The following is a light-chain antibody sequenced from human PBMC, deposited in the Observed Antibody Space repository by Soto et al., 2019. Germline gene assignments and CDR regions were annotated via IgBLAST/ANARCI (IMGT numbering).Light chain of an antibody. CDR2: DVS. CDR1: SSDAGGYNY. V-gene: IGLV2-14*01. J-gene: IGLJ1*01. CDR3: SSYTSSSTLYV. Sequence: QSVLTQPASVSGSPGQSLTISCTGTSSDAGGYNYVSWYQQQLGKAPILMIYDVSNRPSGVSNRFSGAKSGNTASLTISGLQAEDEADYYCSSYTSSSTLYVFGTGTKVTVL.